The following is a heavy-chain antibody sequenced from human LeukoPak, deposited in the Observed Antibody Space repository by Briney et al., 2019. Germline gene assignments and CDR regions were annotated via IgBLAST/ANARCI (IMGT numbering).Heavy chain of an antibody. J-gene: IGHJ1*01. CDR1: GGSFSGYY. CDR3: ARAAAIVRYFHN. CDR2: INHSGST. V-gene: IGHV4-34*01. D-gene: IGHD2-21*01. Sequence: SETLSLTCAVYGGSFSGYYWSWIRQPPGKGLEWIGEINHSGSTNYNPSLKSRITILVDTSKNQFSLKLSSVTAADTAVYYCARAAAIVRYFHNWGQGTLVTVSS.